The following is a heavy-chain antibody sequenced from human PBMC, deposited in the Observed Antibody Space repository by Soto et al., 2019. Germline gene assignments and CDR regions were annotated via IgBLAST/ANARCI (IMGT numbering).Heavy chain of an antibody. CDR1: GFTFNNYD. Sequence: GGSLRLSCAASGFTFNNYDMLWVRQAPGKRLEWVSTFGSAGDIYYSDSVKGRFTISRDNARNSLYLQMNSLRAADTAVYYCARGGPNWDYYFYGMDVWGQGTTVTVSS. J-gene: IGHJ6*02. V-gene: IGHV3-13*01. D-gene: IGHD3-16*01. CDR2: FGSAGDI. CDR3: ARGGPNWDYYFYGMDV.